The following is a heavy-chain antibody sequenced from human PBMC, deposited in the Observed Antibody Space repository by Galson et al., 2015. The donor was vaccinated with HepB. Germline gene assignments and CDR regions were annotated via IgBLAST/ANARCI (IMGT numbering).Heavy chain of an antibody. CDR3: AKMRITMVQGDDWFDP. Sequence: SCKVSGYTLTALSMHWVRQAPGKGLEWMGGFDPEDGETTYAQKFQGRVTMTEDTSTDTAYMELSSLRSEDTAVYYCAKMRITMVQGDDWFDPWGQGTLVTVSS. J-gene: IGHJ5*02. D-gene: IGHD3-10*01. V-gene: IGHV1-24*01. CDR1: GYTLTALS. CDR2: FDPEDGET.